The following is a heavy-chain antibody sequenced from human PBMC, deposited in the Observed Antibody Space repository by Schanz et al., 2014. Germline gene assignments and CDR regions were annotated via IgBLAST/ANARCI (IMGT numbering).Heavy chain of an antibody. D-gene: IGHD3-9*01. J-gene: IGHJ4*02. Sequence: EGQLAESGGGLVQPGGSLRLSCAASGFTLSNSDMHWVRQGTGKGLEWVSTIGYLGDTYYPDSVKGRFTISRDNAKNSLYLQMNSLRAEDTAVYYCAKQIHYGILTVTRNWGQGTLVTVSS. CDR1: GFTLSNSD. CDR3: AKQIHYGILTVTRN. CDR2: IGYLGDT. V-gene: IGHV3-13*01.